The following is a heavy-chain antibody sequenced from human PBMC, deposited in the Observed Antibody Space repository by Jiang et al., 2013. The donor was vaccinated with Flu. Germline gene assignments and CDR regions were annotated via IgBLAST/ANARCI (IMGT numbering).Heavy chain of an antibody. CDR1: GGSMSSYY. CDR3: ARSALRMIAVGGMDV. D-gene: IGHD3-22*01. V-gene: IGHV4-59*01. CDR2: ISYSVSFTGST. J-gene: IGHJ6*02. Sequence: GSGLVKPSETLSLTCTVSGGSMSSYYWSWIRQAPGKGLEWIGYISYSVSFTGSTNYNPSLKSRVSISVDTSKNQFSLKLSSVIAADTAVYYCARSALRMIAVGGMDVWGQGTTVTVSS.